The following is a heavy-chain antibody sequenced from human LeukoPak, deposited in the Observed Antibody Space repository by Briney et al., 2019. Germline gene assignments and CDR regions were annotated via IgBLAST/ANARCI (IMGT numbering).Heavy chain of an antibody. V-gene: IGHV4-59*08. CDR2: IFYSGGT. CDR3: ARPLYNSGWDAFDI. D-gene: IGHD6-19*01. Sequence: PSETLSLTCTVSGGAISNYYWSWIRQPPGKGLEWIAYIFYSGGTNYNPSLKSRVTISVDTSENQFSLKLSSVTAADTAVYYCARPLYNSGWDAFDIWGQGTMVTVSS. CDR1: GGAISNYY. J-gene: IGHJ3*02.